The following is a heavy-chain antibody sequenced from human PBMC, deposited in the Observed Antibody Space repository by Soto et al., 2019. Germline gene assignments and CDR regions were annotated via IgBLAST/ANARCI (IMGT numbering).Heavy chain of an antibody. CDR3: ARDRIVPAAMVYNYYGMDV. V-gene: IGHV4-4*07. Sequence: SETLSLTCTVSXGSISSYYXXWIRQPAGKGLEWIGRIYTSGSTNYNPSLKSRVTMSVDTSKNQFSLKLSSVTAADTAVYYCARDRIVPAAMVYNYYGMDVWGQGTTVT. J-gene: IGHJ6*02. CDR2: IYTSGST. D-gene: IGHD2-2*01. CDR1: XGSISSYY.